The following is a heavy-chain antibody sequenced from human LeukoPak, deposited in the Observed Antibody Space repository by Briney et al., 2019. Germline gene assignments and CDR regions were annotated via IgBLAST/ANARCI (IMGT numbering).Heavy chain of an antibody. V-gene: IGHV1-18*01. D-gene: IGHD5-12*01. Sequence: ASVKVSCKASGYTFTSYGISWVRQAPGQGLEWMGWISAYNGNTNYAQKLQGRVTMTTDTSTSTAYMGLRSLRSDDTAVYYCARDRVATNPYWYFDLWGRGTLVTVSS. CDR1: GYTFTSYG. CDR2: ISAYNGNT. J-gene: IGHJ2*01. CDR3: ARDRVATNPYWYFDL.